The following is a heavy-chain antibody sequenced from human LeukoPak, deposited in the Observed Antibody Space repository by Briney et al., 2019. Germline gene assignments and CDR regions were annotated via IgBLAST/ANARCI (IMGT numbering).Heavy chain of an antibody. CDR2: ISYDGSNK. J-gene: IGHJ4*02. Sequence: GGSLRLSCAASGFTFSSYAMHWVRQAPGKGLEWVAVISYDGSNKYYADSVKGRFTISRDNSKNTLYLQMNSLRAEDTAVYYCAKDRESSRMVNWGQGTLVTVSS. CDR3: AKDRESSRMVN. CDR1: GFTFSSYA. D-gene: IGHD6-13*01. V-gene: IGHV3-30-3*01.